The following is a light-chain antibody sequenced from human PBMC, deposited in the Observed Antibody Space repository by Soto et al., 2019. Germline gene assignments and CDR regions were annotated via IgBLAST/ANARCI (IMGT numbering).Light chain of an antibody. J-gene: IGKJ4*01. CDR2: LGS. V-gene: IGKV2-28*01. CDR1: QSLLHSNGYNY. Sequence: DIVMTQSPLSLPVTPGEPASISCRSSQSLLHSNGYNYLEWYLQKPGQSPQLLISLGSKRAYGVPERFSGRGSGTDFTLKISRVEAEDGGVYYCKQALKSPLTFGGGTKVESK. CDR3: KQALKSPLT.